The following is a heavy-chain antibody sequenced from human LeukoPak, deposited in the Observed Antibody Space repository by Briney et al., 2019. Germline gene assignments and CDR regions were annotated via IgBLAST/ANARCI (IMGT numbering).Heavy chain of an antibody. CDR3: TRGPIHLWLYDGTDV. CDR2: IKSQAYRGTT. V-gene: IGHV3-49*04. J-gene: IGHJ6*02. CDR1: GFTFGDHA. Sequence: GGSLRLSCTASGFTFGDHAMSWVRQAPGKGLEWVGFIKSQAYRGTTEYAASVKGRFIISRDDSKSIVYLQMNSLIVEDTGVYFCTRGPIHLWLYDGTDVWGQGTTVIASS. D-gene: IGHD3-16*01.